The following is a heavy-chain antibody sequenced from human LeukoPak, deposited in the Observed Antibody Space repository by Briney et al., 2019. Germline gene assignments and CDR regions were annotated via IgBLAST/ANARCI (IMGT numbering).Heavy chain of an antibody. CDR3: ATIYGYSDY. Sequence: PGGPLRLSCAASGFTFSSYWMHWVRQAPEKGLVWVSRINSDGSSTSYADSVKGRFTISRDNAKNTLYLQMNSLRAEDTAVYYCATIYGYSDYWGQGTLVTVPS. V-gene: IGHV3-74*01. D-gene: IGHD5-18*01. J-gene: IGHJ4*02. CDR1: GFTFSSYW. CDR2: INSDGSST.